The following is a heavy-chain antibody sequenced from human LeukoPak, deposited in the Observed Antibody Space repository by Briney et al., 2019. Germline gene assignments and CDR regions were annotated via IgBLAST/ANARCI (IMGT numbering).Heavy chain of an antibody. Sequence: SETLCLTCAVYGGSFSGYYWSWIRQPPGKVLEWIGEINHSGSTNYNPSLKSRVTISVDTSKNQFSLKLSSVAAADTAVYYCARGKPRAYSYGYFDYWGQGTLVTVSS. CDR1: GGSFSGYY. V-gene: IGHV4-34*01. D-gene: IGHD5-18*01. CDR2: INHSGST. J-gene: IGHJ4*02. CDR3: ARGKPRAYSYGYFDY.